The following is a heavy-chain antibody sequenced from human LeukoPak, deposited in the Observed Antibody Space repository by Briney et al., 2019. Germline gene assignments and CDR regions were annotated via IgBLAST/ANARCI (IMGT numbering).Heavy chain of an antibody. CDR3: ARAVYYYDSSGFDY. CDR1: GGSFSGYY. CDR2: INHSGST. D-gene: IGHD3-22*01. V-gene: IGHV4-34*01. J-gene: IGHJ4*02. Sequence: SETLSLTCAVYGGSFSGYYWSWIRQPPGKGLEWIGEINHSGSTNYNPSLKSRVTISVDTSKNQFSLKLSSLTAADTAVYYCARAVYYYDSSGFDYWGQGTLVTVSS.